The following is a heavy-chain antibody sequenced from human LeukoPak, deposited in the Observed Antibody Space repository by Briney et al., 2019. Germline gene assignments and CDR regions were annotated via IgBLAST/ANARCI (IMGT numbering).Heavy chain of an antibody. Sequence: GGSLRLSCAASGFAFSSYGMHWVRQAPGKGLEWVAFIRYDGSNKYYADSVKGRFTISRDNSKNTLYLQMNSLRAEDTAVYYCAKSQSGYYYYYMDVWGKGTTVTISS. D-gene: IGHD2-15*01. J-gene: IGHJ6*03. CDR2: IRYDGSNK. V-gene: IGHV3-30*02. CDR3: AKSQSGYYYYYMDV. CDR1: GFAFSSYG.